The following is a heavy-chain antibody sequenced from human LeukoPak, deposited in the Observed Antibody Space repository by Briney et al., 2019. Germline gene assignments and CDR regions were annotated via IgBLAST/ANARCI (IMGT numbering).Heavy chain of an antibody. V-gene: IGHV4-59*12. J-gene: IGHJ5*02. CDR2: IYYSGST. CDR1: GGSISSYY. CDR3: ATRDYSGSGSYYNL. D-gene: IGHD3-10*01. Sequence: SETLSLTCTVSGGSISSYYWSWIRQPPGKGLEWIGYIYYSGSTNYNPSLKSRVTISVDTSKNQFSLKLSSVTAADTAVYYCATRDYSGSGSYYNLWGQGALVTVSS.